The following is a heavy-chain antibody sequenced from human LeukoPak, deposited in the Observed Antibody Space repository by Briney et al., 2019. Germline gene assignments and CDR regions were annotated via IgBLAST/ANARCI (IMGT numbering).Heavy chain of an antibody. D-gene: IGHD1-26*01. CDR3: ARGGIVGATTYYFDY. J-gene: IGHJ4*02. V-gene: IGHV3-20*04. CDR2: INWNGGST. CDR1: GFTFDDYG. Sequence: GGSLRLSCAASGFTFDDYGMSWVRQAPGKGLEWVSGINWNGGSTGYADSVKGRFTISRDNAKNSLYLQMNSLRAEDTALYYCARGGIVGATTYYFDYWGQGTLVTVSS.